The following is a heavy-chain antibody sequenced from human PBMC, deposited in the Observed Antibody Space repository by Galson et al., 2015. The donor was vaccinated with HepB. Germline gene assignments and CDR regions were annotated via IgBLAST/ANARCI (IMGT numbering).Heavy chain of an antibody. V-gene: IGHV6-1*01. D-gene: IGHD6-19*01. Sequence: CAISGDSVSTSVAWNWVRQSPSRGLEWLGSTYYGSKWYYDYAPSVKSRMTIDPDTSKNQVSLHLNSVTPEDTAVYYCASGWLLKGMDVWGQGTTVTVSS. J-gene: IGHJ6*02. CDR2: TYYGSKWYY. CDR3: ASGWLLKGMDV. CDR1: GDSVSTSVA.